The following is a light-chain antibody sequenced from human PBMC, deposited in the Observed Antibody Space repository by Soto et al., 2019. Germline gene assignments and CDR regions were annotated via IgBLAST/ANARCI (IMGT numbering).Light chain of an antibody. J-gene: IGKJ1*01. CDR2: GAS. CDR3: QQYGGSPRT. V-gene: IGKV3-20*01. CDR1: QSISSNF. Sequence: DIVLTQSPGTLSVSPGEGATLSCRASQSISSNFLAWYQQKRGQAPRLLIHGASNRATGIPDRVSGSGSGTDVTLTITRLEPEDVAVYYGQQYGGSPRTFGQGTKVDI.